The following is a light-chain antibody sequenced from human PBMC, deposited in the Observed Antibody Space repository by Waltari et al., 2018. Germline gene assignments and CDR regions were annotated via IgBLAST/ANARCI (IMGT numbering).Light chain of an antibody. CDR3: QQRYKWPLT. Sequence: EIVFTQSPATLSLSPGERATLSCRASQSVSTYLAWYQQRPGQPPRLLIYDSSSRATGIPARFSGSGSEPDFTLTISSLEPEDFAVYYCQQRYKWPLTFGGGSKVEI. CDR2: DSS. V-gene: IGKV3-11*01. CDR1: QSVSTY. J-gene: IGKJ4*01.